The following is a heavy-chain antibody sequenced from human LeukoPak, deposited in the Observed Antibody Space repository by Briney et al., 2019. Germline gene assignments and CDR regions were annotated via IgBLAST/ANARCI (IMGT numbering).Heavy chain of an antibody. CDR2: ISSSGGST. V-gene: IGHV3-23*01. CDR1: GFTFSSYA. D-gene: IGHD3-22*01. Sequence: GGSLRLSCAASGFTFSSYAMTWVRQAPGKGLEWVSSISSSGGSTYYADSVKGRFTISRDNSKNTLYLQMNSLRAEDTAVYYCAKEKTYYYDSSGYYYFPVPLGYWGQGTLVTVSS. CDR3: AKEKTYYYDSSGYYYFPVPLGY. J-gene: IGHJ4*02.